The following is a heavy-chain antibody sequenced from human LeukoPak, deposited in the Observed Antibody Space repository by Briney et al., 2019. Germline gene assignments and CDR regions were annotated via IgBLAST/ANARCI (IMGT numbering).Heavy chain of an antibody. CDR1: GFTFGKYW. Sequence: GGSLRLSCVASGFTFGKYWMSWVRQAPGKGLEWVANIKLDGSEKNYVDSVKGRFTISRDNSKNTLYLQMNSLRAEDTAVYYCARGRRGFWSGYLDYWGQGTLVTVSS. CDR2: IKLDGSEK. CDR3: ARGRRGFWSGYLDY. D-gene: IGHD3-3*01. J-gene: IGHJ4*02. V-gene: IGHV3-7*01.